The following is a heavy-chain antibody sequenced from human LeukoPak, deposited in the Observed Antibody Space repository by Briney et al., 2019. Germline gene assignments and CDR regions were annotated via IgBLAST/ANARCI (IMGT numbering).Heavy chain of an antibody. CDR2: INHSGST. V-gene: IGHV4-34*01. CDR3: AREQGGRYSSSWYIKTYNWFDP. D-gene: IGHD6-13*01. Sequence: SETLSLTCAVYGGSFSGYYWSWIRQPPGKGLEWIGEINHSGSTNYNPSLKSRVTISVDTSKNRFSLKLSSVTAADTAVYYCAREQGGRYSSSWYIKTYNWFDPWGQGTLVTVSS. J-gene: IGHJ5*02. CDR1: GGSFSGYY.